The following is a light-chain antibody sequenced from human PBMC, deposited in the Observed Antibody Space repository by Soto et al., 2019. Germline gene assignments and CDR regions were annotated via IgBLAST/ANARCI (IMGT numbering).Light chain of an antibody. CDR3: QQYNYWPPWT. CDR1: QSVSSN. V-gene: IGKV3-15*01. CDR2: GAS. J-gene: IGKJ1*01. Sequence: EIVMTQSPATLSVSPGERATLSCRASQSVSSNLAWYQQKPGQAPRLLISGASTRATRIPARFSGSGSGTEFTLTISSLQSEDFAVYYCQQYNYWPPWTFGQGTKVEIK.